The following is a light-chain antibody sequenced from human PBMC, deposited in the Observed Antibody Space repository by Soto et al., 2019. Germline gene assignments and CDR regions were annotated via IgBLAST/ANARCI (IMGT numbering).Light chain of an antibody. CDR3: CSYAGSSVYV. V-gene: IGLV2-23*02. CDR2: EVI. Sequence: QSVLPQVASVSGSRLQAITISCTGTSSDVGTFNLVSWYQQLPGKAPRLMIYEVIKRPSGVPNRFSGSKSGNTASLTISGLQAEDEAAYYCCSYAGSSVYVFGTGAKVTVL. J-gene: IGLJ1*01. CDR1: SSDVGTFNL.